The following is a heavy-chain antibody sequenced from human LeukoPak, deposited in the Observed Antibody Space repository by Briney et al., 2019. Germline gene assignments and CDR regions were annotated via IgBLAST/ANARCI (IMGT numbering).Heavy chain of an antibody. Sequence: ASVKVSCTASGYTFTSYDINWVRQATGQGLEWMGWMNPNSGNTGYAQKFQGRVTMTRNTSISTAYMELSSLRSEDTAVYYCARGLIRDDFWSGYYLLPGGWFDPWGQGTLVTVSS. V-gene: IGHV1-8*01. CDR1: GYTFTSYD. D-gene: IGHD3-3*01. CDR3: ARGLIRDDFWSGYYLLPGGWFDP. J-gene: IGHJ5*02. CDR2: MNPNSGNT.